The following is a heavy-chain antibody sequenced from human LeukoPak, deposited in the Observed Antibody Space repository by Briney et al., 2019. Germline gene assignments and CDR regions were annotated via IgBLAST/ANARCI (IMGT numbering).Heavy chain of an antibody. CDR2: IYYSGST. J-gene: IGHJ4*02. CDR3: ARESSSGWYPY. Sequence: SGTLCLSCTVSGSSVSSGSNYWSWIRQPPGKGLERIGYIYYSGSTNYNPPLKSRVTISVDTSKNQFSLKLSSVTAADTAVYYCARESSSGWYPYWGQGTLVTVSS. V-gene: IGHV4-61*01. D-gene: IGHD6-19*01. CDR1: GSSVSSGSNY.